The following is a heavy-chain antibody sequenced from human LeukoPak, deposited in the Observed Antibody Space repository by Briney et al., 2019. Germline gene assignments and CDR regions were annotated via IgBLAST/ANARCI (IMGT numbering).Heavy chain of an antibody. CDR3: ARGGYSSSWYYRN. Sequence: PGGSLRLSCAASGFTFSNAWMSWVRQAPGKGLEWVANINQDESEKYYVDSVKGRFTISRDNAKNSLYLQINSLRAEDTAVYYCARGGYSSSWYYRNWGQGTLVTVSS. V-gene: IGHV3-7*01. D-gene: IGHD6-13*01. CDR2: INQDESEK. J-gene: IGHJ4*02. CDR1: GFTFSNAW.